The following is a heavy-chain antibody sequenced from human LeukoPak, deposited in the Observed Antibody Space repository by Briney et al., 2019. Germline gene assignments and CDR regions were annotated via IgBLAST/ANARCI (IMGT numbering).Heavy chain of an antibody. CDR2: ISAYSGNT. CDR3: ARVSNGGYSSSWYGVGWFDP. D-gene: IGHD6-13*01. V-gene: IGHV1-18*01. CDR1: GYTFTSYG. Sequence: GASVKVSCKASGYTFTSYGISWVRQAPGQGLEWMGWISAYSGNTNYAQKLQGRVTMTTDTSTSTAYMELRSLRSDDTAVYYCARVSNGGYSSSWYGVGWFDPWGQGTLVTVSS. J-gene: IGHJ5*02.